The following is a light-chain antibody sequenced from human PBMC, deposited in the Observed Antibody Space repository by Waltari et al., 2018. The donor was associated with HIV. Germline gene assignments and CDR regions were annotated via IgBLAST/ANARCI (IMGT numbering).Light chain of an antibody. CDR2: GNS. J-gene: IGLJ3*02. CDR1: RSNIGTRFD. Sequence: QSVLTQPPSVSGAPGQRVTISCSGSRSNIGTRFDVHWYQQIPGTAPKLLIYGNSNRPSGVPYRFSGSKSGTSASLAITGLQAEDEADYYCQSYDSSLGGSVFGGGTKLTVL. V-gene: IGLV1-40*01. CDR3: QSYDSSLGGSV.